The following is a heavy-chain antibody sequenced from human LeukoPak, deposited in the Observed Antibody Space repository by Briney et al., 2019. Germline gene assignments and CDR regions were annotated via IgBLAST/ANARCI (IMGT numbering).Heavy chain of an antibody. CDR2: IKQDGSEK. J-gene: IGHJ4*02. V-gene: IGHV3-7*01. D-gene: IGHD3-22*01. Sequence: GGSLRLXCAASGFTFSSYWMSWVRQAPGKALEWVANIKQDGSEKYYVDSVKGRFTISRDNAKNSLHLQMSSLRAEDTAVYYCARDPSRSYYDSSGYFYYFDYWGQGTLVTVSS. CDR3: ARDPSRSYYDSSGYFYYFDY. CDR1: GFTFSSYW.